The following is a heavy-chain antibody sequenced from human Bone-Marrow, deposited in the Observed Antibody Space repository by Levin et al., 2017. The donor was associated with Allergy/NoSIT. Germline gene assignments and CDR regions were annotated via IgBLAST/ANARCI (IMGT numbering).Heavy chain of an antibody. Sequence: GASVKVSCKASGYTFTGYYMHWVRQAPGQGLEWMGWINPNSGGTNYAQKFQGRVTMTRDTSISTAYMELSRLRSDDTAVYYCARGICWGGDCYYAPFYYYGMDGWGQGTTVTVSS. J-gene: IGHJ6*02. D-gene: IGHD2-21*02. CDR3: ARGICWGGDCYYAPFYYYGMDG. CDR1: GYTFTGYY. CDR2: INPNSGGT. V-gene: IGHV1-2*02.